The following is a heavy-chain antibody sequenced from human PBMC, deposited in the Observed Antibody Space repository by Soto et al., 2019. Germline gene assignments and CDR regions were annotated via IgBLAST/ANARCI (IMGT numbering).Heavy chain of an antibody. CDR3: ARSGKLYTNDFYYIDT. CDR1: GGTLTTYT. J-gene: IGHJ6*03. CDR2: IIPILGIV. Sequence: PAKAPSKASGGTLTTYTINWLRQAPGQGLEWMGRIIPILGIVNYAQRFQGRVTITADKSTSTAFMELRSLRSDDTALYFCARSGKLYTNDFYYIDTWGKGTTVTVSS. V-gene: IGHV1-69*02. D-gene: IGHD1-26*01.